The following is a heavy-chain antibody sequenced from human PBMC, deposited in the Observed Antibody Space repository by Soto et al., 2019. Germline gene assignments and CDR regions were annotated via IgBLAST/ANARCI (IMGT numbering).Heavy chain of an antibody. V-gene: IGHV5-51*01. CDR3: ARHEQFYYYYYGMDV. CDR1: GYSFTTYC. CDR2: INPGDSDI. J-gene: IGHJ6*01. Sequence: VESLTISCQASGYSFTTYCIAWVLQMPGKGLEWMGIINPGDSDIRYSPSFQGQVTISADNSISTAYLQWSSLKAPDTAMYYCARHEQFYYYYYGMDVWGQGTAVTVSS. D-gene: IGHD4-4*01.